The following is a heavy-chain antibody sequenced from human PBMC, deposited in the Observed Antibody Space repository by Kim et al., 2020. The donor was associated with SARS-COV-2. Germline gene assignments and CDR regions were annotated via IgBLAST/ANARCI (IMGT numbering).Heavy chain of an antibody. D-gene: IGHD3-9*01. CDR2: ISTYKGDT. Sequence: ASVKVSCKASGYSFLSYGISWVRQAPGQGLEWMGWISTYKGDTNYAQKFLGRVTMTTDTSTSTAYMELRGLRSDDTAVYYCARDLYYDILTGYWNDAFDIWGQGTMVTVSS. V-gene: IGHV1-18*01. CDR1: GYSFLSYG. J-gene: IGHJ3*02. CDR3: ARDLYYDILTGYWNDAFDI.